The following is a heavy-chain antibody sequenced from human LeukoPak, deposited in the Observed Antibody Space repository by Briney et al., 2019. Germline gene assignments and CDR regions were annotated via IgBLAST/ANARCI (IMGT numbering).Heavy chain of an antibody. CDR2: INPDSGGT. J-gene: IGHJ5*02. D-gene: IGHD2-2*01. CDR3: ARDFFYCSSTSCPLDP. V-gene: IGHV1-2*02. Sequence: ASVKVSCKASGYTFTSYGVSWVRQAPGQGLEWMGWINPDSGGTNYAQKFQGRVTMTRDTSISTAYMELSRLRSDDTAVYYCARDFFYCSSTSCPLDPWGQGTLVTVSS. CDR1: GYTFTSYG.